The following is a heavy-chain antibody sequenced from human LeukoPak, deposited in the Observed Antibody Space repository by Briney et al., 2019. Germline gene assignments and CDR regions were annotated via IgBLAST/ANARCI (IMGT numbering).Heavy chain of an antibody. J-gene: IGHJ5*02. Sequence: PSQTLSLTCTVSGGSISSGGYYWSWIRQHPGKGLEWIGYIYYSGSTYHNPSLKSRVTISVDTSKNQFSLKLSSVTAADTAVYYCARGTYSSSSNWFDPWGQGTLVSVSS. D-gene: IGHD6-6*01. CDR2: IYYSGST. CDR3: ARGTYSSSSNWFDP. CDR1: GGSISSGGYY. V-gene: IGHV4-31*03.